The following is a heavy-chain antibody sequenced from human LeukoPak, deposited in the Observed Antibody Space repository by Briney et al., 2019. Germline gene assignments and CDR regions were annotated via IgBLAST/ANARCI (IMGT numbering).Heavy chain of an antibody. Sequence: SETLSLTCAVSGYSISSGYYWGWIRQPPGKGLEWIGSIYHSGSTYYNPSLKSRVTISVDTSKNQFSLKLSSVTAADTAVYCCARPSRGYSRSRSYYYMDVWGKGTTVTVSS. CDR1: GYSISSGYY. V-gene: IGHV4-38-2*01. D-gene: IGHD6-13*01. J-gene: IGHJ6*03. CDR3: ARPSRGYSRSRSYYYMDV. CDR2: IYHSGST.